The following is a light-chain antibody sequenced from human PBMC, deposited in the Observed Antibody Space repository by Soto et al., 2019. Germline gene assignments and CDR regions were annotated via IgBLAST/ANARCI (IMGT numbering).Light chain of an antibody. Sequence: DIVLTQSPGTLYLSPGERATLSCRASLSVSSSYLAWYQQKPGQAPRLLIYGASSRATGIPDRFSGSGSGTDFTLTISRLEPEDFAVYYCQQYGSSPTFGGGTKVEIK. CDR2: GAS. J-gene: IGKJ4*01. V-gene: IGKV3-20*01. CDR3: QQYGSSPT. CDR1: LSVSSSY.